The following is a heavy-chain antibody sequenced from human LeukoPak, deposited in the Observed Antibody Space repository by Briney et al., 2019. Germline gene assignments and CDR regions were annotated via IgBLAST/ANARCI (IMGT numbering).Heavy chain of an antibody. CDR3: ARWYYDYVWGSYRPPDY. CDR1: GFTFSSYW. Sequence: GGSLRLSCAASGFTFSSYWMSWVRQAPGKGLEWVANIKQDGSEKYYVDSVKGRFTISRDNAKNSLYLQMNSLRAEDTAVYYCARWYYDYVWGSYRPPDYWGQGTLVTVSS. CDR2: IKQDGSEK. J-gene: IGHJ4*02. D-gene: IGHD3-16*02. V-gene: IGHV3-7*01.